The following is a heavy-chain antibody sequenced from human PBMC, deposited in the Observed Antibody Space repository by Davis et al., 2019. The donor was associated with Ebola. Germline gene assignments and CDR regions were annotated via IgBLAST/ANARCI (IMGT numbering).Heavy chain of an antibody. J-gene: IGHJ6*02. CDR2: ISAYNGNT. CDR3: ARDVRDLAAAGRGYYYYYGMDV. Sequence: ASVKVSCKASGYTFTSYGISWVRQAPGQGLEWMGWISAYNGNTNYAQKLQGRVTMTTDTSTSTAYMELRSLRSDDTAVYYCARDVRDLAAAGRGYYYYYGMDVWGRGTTVTVSS. V-gene: IGHV1-18*01. CDR1: GYTFTSYG. D-gene: IGHD6-13*01.